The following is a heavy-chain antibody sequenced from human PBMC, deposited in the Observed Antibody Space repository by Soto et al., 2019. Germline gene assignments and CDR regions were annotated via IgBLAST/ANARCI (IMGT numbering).Heavy chain of an antibody. D-gene: IGHD3-10*01. Sequence: QVQLVESGGGVVQPGRSLRLSCAASGFTFSSYAMHWVRQAPGKGLEWVALIWYDGGNEYYADSVKGRFTISRDNSKNKLYLQMSSLRAEATAVYYRARGDFYGAGSSLDYWGQGTLVPVSS. CDR3: ARGDFYGAGSSLDY. J-gene: IGHJ4*02. V-gene: IGHV3-33*01. CDR1: GFTFSSYA. CDR2: IWYDGGNE.